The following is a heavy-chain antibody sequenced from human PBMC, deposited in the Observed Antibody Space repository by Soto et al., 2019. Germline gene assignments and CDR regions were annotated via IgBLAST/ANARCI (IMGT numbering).Heavy chain of an antibody. D-gene: IGHD3-10*01. CDR1: GDTFSFYS. V-gene: IGHV1-69*02. Sequence: QVQLVQSGAEVKRPGSSVKVSCKASGDTFSFYSINWVRQAPGLGLEWMGRVNPILSLSNYAQRFQGTVTMTADKSTSTAYMVRSSLRSEDTAIYYCATSYGSGYRAFDYWGQGAQVIVSS. CDR3: ATSYGSGYRAFDY. J-gene: IGHJ4*02. CDR2: VNPILSLS.